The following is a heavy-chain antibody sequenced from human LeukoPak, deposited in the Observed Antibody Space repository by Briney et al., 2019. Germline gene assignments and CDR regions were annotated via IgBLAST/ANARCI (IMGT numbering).Heavy chain of an antibody. CDR1: GGSISSSNW. Sequence: SETLSLTCAVSGGSISSSNWWSWVRQPPGKGLEWIGGIYHSGSTNYNPSLKSRVTISVDKSKNQFSLKLSSVTAADTAVYYCASGYCSSTSCYILSLDYWGQGTLVTVSS. CDR2: IYHSGST. CDR3: ASGYCSSTSCYILSLDY. D-gene: IGHD2-2*03. J-gene: IGHJ4*02. V-gene: IGHV4-4*02.